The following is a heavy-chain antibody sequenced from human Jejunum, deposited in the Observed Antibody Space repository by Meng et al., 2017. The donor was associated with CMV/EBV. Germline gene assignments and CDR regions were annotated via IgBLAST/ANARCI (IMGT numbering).Heavy chain of an antibody. CDR1: FSFISFT. CDR3: AKQMPWNYYHGMDL. D-gene: IGHD2-2*01. J-gene: IGHJ6*02. Sequence: FSFISFTMTWVRQAPGRGLEWVSSISSSGSYIHYADSVKGRFTISRDNAKDSLYLQMNSLRAEDTAVYYCAKQMPWNYYHGMDLWGQGTTVTVSS. CDR2: ISSSGSYI. V-gene: IGHV3-21*01.